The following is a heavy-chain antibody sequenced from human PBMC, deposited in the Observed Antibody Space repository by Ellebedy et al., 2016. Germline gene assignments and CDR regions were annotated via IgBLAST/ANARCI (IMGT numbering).Heavy chain of an antibody. J-gene: IGHJ3*02. V-gene: IGHV3-30-3*01. CDR1: GFTFSSYA. D-gene: IGHD2-2*01. CDR2: ISYDGSNK. CDR3: AREYSTTGAFDI. Sequence: GGSLRLSXAASGFTFSSYAMHWVRQAPGKGLEWVAVISYDGSNKYYADSVKGRFTISRDNSKNTLYLQMNSLRAEDTAVYYCAREYSTTGAFDIWGQGTMVTVSS.